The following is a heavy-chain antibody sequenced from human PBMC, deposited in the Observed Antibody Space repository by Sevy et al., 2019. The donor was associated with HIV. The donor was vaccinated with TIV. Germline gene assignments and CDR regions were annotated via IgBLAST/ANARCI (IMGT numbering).Heavy chain of an antibody. D-gene: IGHD3-16*02. Sequence: SETLSLTCTVSGGSISSYYWSWIRQPPGKGLEWIGYIYYSGSTNYNPSLKSRVTISVDTSKNQFSLKLSSVTTADTAVYYCARHYRMDVWGKGTTVTVSS. CDR1: GGSISSYY. J-gene: IGHJ6*04. CDR2: IYYSGST. V-gene: IGHV4-59*08. CDR3: ARHYRMDV.